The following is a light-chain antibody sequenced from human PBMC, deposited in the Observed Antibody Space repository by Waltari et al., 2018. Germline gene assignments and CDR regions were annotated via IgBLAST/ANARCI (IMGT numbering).Light chain of an antibody. J-gene: IGKJ1*01. V-gene: IGKV3-20*01. CDR2: GAS. Sequence: EIVLTQSPGTLSLSPGERATLSCRASQSVSSNNLAWYQPKPGQAPRLLIYGASSRPTGIPDRFSGSGSGTDFTLTISRLEPGDFAMYYCQQYGSSPGTFGQGTKVEIK. CDR3: QQYGSSPGT. CDR1: QSVSSNN.